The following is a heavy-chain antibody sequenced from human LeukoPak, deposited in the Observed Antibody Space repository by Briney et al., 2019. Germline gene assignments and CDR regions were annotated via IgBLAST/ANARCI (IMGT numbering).Heavy chain of an antibody. CDR2: ISAYNGNT. V-gene: IGHV1-18*01. J-gene: IGHJ6*03. D-gene: IGHD5-12*01. Sequence: EASVKVSCKASGYTFTSYGISWVRQAPGQGLEWMGWISAYNGNTNYAQKLQGRVTMTTDTSTSTAYMELRSLRSDDTAVYYCARVISGSVATTLTYYYYYMDVWGKGTTVTVSS. CDR1: GYTFTSYG. CDR3: ARVISGSVATTLTYYYYYMDV.